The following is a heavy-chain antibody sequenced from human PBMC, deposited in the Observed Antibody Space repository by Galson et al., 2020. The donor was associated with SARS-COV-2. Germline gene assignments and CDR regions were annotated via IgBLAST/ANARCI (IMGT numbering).Heavy chain of an antibody. CDR2: MNPQSGNT. CDR3: ARVWERGFSYGNWFDP. CDR1: GYTFTNYD. J-gene: IGHJ5*02. Sequence: ASAKVSCKASGYTFTNYDINWVRQATGQGLEWMGWMNPQSGNTGYVQKFQGRVTMTRDTSINTAYMELSSLRFEDTAVYYCARVWERGFSYGNWFDPWGQGTLVTVSS. V-gene: IGHV1-8*01. D-gene: IGHD5-18*01.